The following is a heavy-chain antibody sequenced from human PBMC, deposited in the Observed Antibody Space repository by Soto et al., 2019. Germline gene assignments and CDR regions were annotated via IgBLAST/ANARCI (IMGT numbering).Heavy chain of an antibody. CDR1: GFSLSTSGVG. J-gene: IGHJ4*02. D-gene: IGHD3-10*01. Sequence: QITLKESGPTLVKPTQTLTLTCTFSGFSLSTSGVGVGWIRQPPGKALEWLAVIYWDDDKRSSSSLKSRLTIXXDXSKXQVVLTMTNMDPVDTATYYCAHHPYYGLGTYSFDYWGQGILVTVSS. V-gene: IGHV2-5*02. CDR2: IYWDDDK. CDR3: AHHPYYGLGTYSFDY.